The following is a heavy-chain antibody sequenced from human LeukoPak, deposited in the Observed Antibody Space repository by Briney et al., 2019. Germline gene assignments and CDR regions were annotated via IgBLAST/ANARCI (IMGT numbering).Heavy chain of an antibody. CDR2: ISYDGSNK. J-gene: IGHJ4*02. D-gene: IGHD3-10*01. CDR1: GVTFSSYA. V-gene: IGHV3-30-3*01. CDR3: ARERTLSGYYSLDY. Sequence: GGSLRLSCAASGVTFSSYAMHWVRQAPGKGLEWVAVISYDGSNKYYADSVKGRFTISRDNSKNTLYLQMNSLRAEDTAVYYCARERTLSGYYSLDYWGQGTLVTVSS.